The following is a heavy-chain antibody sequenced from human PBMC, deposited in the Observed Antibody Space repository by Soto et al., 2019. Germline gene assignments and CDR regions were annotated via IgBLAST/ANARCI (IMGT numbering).Heavy chain of an antibody. D-gene: IGHD3-3*01. CDR1: GFTFSSYS. CDR2: ISSSSSYI. J-gene: IGHJ3*02. CDR3: ARDLRLVVFGVYNGAFDI. V-gene: IGHV3-21*01. Sequence: GGSLRLSCAASGFTFSSYSMNWVRQAPGKGLEWVSSISSSSSYIYYADSVKGRFTISRDNAKNSLYLQMNSLRAEDKAVYYCARDLRLVVFGVYNGAFDIWGQGTMVTVSS.